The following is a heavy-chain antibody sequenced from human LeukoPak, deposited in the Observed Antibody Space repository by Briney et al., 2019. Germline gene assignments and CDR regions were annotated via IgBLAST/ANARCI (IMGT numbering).Heavy chain of an antibody. D-gene: IGHD1-1*01. Sequence: GGSLRLSCAASGFTFDDYAMHWVRQAPGKGLEWVSYISTSGNTIYYADSVRGRFTISRDNAKNSLYLQMNSLRAEDTAVYYCAREDGTYWGQGTLVTVSS. CDR2: ISTSGNTI. CDR1: GFTFDDYA. J-gene: IGHJ4*02. V-gene: IGHV3-11*01. CDR3: AREDGTY.